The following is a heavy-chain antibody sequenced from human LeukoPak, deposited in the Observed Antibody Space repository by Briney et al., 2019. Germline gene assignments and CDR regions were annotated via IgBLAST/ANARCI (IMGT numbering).Heavy chain of an antibody. Sequence: SETLSLTCALSGYSISSDNYWVWIRQPPGQGLEWTGGIYHSGSTYYNPSLKSRVTMSVDTSKNQFSLKLSSVTAADTAVYYCARAPRDSSSSNYMRRFDYWGQGTLVTASS. D-gene: IGHD3-22*01. V-gene: IGHV4-38-2*01. J-gene: IGHJ4*02. CDR3: ARAPRDSSSSNYMRRFDY. CDR1: GYSISSDNY. CDR2: IYHSGST.